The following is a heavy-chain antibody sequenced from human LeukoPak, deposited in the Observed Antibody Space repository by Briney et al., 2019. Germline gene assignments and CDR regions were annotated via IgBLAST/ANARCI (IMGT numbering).Heavy chain of an antibody. CDR3: ARDSALGVLDY. CDR2: IWYDGSNK. V-gene: IGHV3-33*01. Sequence: GGSLRLSCAASGFTFSSYGMHWVRQAPGKGREGVAVIWYDGSNKYYADSVKGRFTISRDNSKNTLYLQMNSLRAEDTAVYYCARDSALGVLDYWGQGTLVTVSS. J-gene: IGHJ4*02. CDR1: GFTFSSYG. D-gene: IGHD6-13*01.